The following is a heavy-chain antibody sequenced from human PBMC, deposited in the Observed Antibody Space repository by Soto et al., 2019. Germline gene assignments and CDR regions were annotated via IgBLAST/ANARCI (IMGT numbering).Heavy chain of an antibody. CDR3: ASRYRY. CDR1: GGSISSGDYY. Sequence: SETLSLTSPVSGGSISSGDYYWSWIRQPPGRGLEWIGYIDSSGSTYYNPSLKSRLTISVDTSKNQFSLRLTSVTAADTAVYYCASRYRYWGQGSLGTV. D-gene: IGHD3-16*02. CDR2: IDSSGST. V-gene: IGHV4-30-4*01. J-gene: IGHJ4*02.